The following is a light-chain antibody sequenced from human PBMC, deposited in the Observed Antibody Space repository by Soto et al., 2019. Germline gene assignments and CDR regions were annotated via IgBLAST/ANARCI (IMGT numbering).Light chain of an antibody. Sequence: QSVLTQPASVSGSPGQSITISCTGTSSDVGAYNYVSWCQQHPGQAPKLIIYDVNNRPSGVSNRFSGSKSGNTASLTISGLQADDEAYYYCTSYTTSGTGVFGGGTKVTVL. V-gene: IGLV2-14*03. CDR2: DVN. CDR1: SSDVGAYNY. CDR3: TSYTTSGTGV. J-gene: IGLJ3*02.